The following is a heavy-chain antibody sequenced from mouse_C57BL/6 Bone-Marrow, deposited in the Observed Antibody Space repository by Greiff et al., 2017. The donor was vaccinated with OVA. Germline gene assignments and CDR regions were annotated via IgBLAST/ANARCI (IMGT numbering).Heavy chain of an antibody. D-gene: IGHD2-1*01. CDR2: IDPENGDT. J-gene: IGHJ2*01. V-gene: IGHV14-4*01. CDR1: GFNIKDDY. Sequence: VQLKQSGAELVRPGASVKLSCTASGFNIKDDYMHWVKQRPEQGLEWIGWIDPENGDTEYASKFQGKATITADTSSNTAYLQLSSLTSEDTAVYYCTTPYGNYKNDFDYWGQGTTLTVSS. CDR3: TTPYGNYKNDFDY.